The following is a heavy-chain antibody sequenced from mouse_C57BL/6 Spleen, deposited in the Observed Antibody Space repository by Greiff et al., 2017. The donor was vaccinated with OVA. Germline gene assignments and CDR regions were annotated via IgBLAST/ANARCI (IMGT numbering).Heavy chain of an antibody. J-gene: IGHJ3*01. CDR3: ARYGDYYCSSHFAY. V-gene: IGHV1-80*01. Sequence: VKLQQSGAELVKPGASVKISCKASGYAFSSYWMNWVKQRPGKGLEWIGQIYPGDGDTNYNGKFKGKATLTADNSSSTAYMQLSSLTSEDSAVYFCARYGDYYCSSHFAYWGQGTLVTVSA. CDR2: IYPGDGDT. D-gene: IGHD1-1*01. CDR1: GYAFSSYW.